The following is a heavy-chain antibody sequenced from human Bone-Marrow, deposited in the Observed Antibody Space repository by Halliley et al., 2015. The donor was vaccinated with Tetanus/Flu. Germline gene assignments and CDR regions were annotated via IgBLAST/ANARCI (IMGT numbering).Heavy chain of an antibody. CDR3: AKEIVVVPGASLSYFNY. J-gene: IGHJ4*02. Sequence: ITGSGDTTYSPDSGKGRFTISRDTLRNTLYLRMNSLRVEDTATYYCAKEIVVVPGASLSYFNYWGQGILVTVSS. CDR2: ITGSGDTT. V-gene: IGHV3-23*01. D-gene: IGHD2-2*01.